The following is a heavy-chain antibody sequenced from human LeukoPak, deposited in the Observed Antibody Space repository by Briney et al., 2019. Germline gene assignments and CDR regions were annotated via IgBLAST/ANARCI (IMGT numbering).Heavy chain of an antibody. J-gene: IGHJ4*02. Sequence: SVKVSCKASGGTFSSYAISWVRQAPGQGLEWMGGIIPIFGTANYAQKFQGRVTITTDESTSTAYMELSSLRTEDTAVYYCATMALRTSCPFDYWGQGTLVTVSS. V-gene: IGHV1-69*05. CDR3: ATMALRTSCPFDY. CDR2: IIPIFGTA. D-gene: IGHD2-2*01. CDR1: GGTFSSYA.